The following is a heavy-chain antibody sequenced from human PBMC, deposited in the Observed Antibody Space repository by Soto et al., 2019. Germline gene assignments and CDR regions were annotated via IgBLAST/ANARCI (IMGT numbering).Heavy chain of an antibody. CDR3: ARDLHWNNWIDSLGGVMGN. D-gene: IGHD1-20*01. V-gene: IGHV4-59*01. CDR2: IYYSGST. J-gene: IGHJ4*02. CDR1: GDSISSYY. Sequence: SETLSLTCTVSGDSISSYYWSWIRQPPGKGLEWIGYIYYSGSTNYNPSLKSRVTISVDTSKNQFSLKLSSVTAEDTAVYYCARDLHWNNWIDSLGGVMGNWGQGTLVTVSS.